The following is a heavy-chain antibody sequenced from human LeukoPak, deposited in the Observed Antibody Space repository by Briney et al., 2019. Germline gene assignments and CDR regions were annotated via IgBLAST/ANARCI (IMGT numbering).Heavy chain of an antibody. Sequence: ASVKVSCKASGGTFSSYAISWVRQAPGQGLEWMGGIIPIFGTANYAQKLQGRVTMTTDTSTSTAYMELRSLRSDDTAVYYCAREITEEYCSGGSCYSVKNDYWGQGTLVTVSS. CDR1: GGTFSSYA. V-gene: IGHV1-69*05. D-gene: IGHD2-15*01. CDR3: AREITEEYCSGGSCYSVKNDY. CDR2: IIPIFGTA. J-gene: IGHJ4*02.